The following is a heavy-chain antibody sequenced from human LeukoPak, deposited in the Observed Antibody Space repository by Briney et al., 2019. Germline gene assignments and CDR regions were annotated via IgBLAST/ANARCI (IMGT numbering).Heavy chain of an antibody. CDR3: ARDIRAYSSSIDY. V-gene: IGHV3-21*01. D-gene: IGHD6-6*01. Sequence: GGSLRLSCAASGFIFKNYAMNWVRQAPGKGLEWVSSISSSSTYIYYADSVKGRFTISRDNAKNSLYLQMNSLRAEDTAVYYCARDIRAYSSSIDYWGQGTLVTVSS. CDR1: GFIFKNYA. CDR2: ISSSSTYI. J-gene: IGHJ4*02.